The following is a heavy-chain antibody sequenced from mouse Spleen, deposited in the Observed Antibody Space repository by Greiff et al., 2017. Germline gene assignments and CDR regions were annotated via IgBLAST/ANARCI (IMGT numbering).Heavy chain of an antibody. CDR3: ARGLGTTAPWFAY. CDR2: INPSSGYT. V-gene: IGHV1-4*01. CDR1: GYTFTSYT. D-gene: IGHD1-2*01. Sequence: QVQLKQSGAELARPGASVKMSCKASGYTFTSYTMHWVKQRPGQGLEWIGYINPSSGYTKYNQKFKDKATLTADKSSSTAYMQLSSLTSEDSAVYYCARGLGTTAPWFAYWGQGTLVTVSA. J-gene: IGHJ3*01.